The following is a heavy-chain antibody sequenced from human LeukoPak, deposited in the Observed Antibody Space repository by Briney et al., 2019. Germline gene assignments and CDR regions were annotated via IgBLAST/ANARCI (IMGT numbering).Heavy chain of an antibody. V-gene: IGHV3-21*06. CDR1: GFTFSSYN. CDR3: ARAGVCSTTSCDGGIDY. CDR2: IRTTSNYI. Sequence: PGGALRLSCAAPGFTFSSYNMRWVRQAPGKGRGWVSFIRTTSNYIYYADSVKGRFTISRDNAKNSLYLQMNSLRGGDAALYYCARAGVCSTTSCDGGIDYWGQGTLVTVSS. D-gene: IGHD2-2*01. J-gene: IGHJ4*02.